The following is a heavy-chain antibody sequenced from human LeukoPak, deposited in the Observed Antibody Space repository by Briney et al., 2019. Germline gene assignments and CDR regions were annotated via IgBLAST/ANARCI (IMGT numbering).Heavy chain of an antibody. CDR2: VGTAGDT. CDR1: GFTFSNYD. Sequence: GSLRLSCAASGFTFSNYDMHWVRQATGKGLERVSAVGTAGDTYYPGSVKGRFTISRENGKKSLYLQMNSLRAGDTAVYYCARGAPREQLLADSYFDLWGRGTLVTVSS. J-gene: IGHJ2*01. CDR3: ARGAPREQLLADSYFDL. V-gene: IGHV3-13*01. D-gene: IGHD1-26*01.